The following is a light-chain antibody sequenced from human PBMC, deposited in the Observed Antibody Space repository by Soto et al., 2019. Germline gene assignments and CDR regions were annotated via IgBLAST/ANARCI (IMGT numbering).Light chain of an antibody. CDR1: SSDFGGYNY. CDR3: RSYAGSRNV. CDR2: DVS. V-gene: IGLV2-11*01. Sequence: QSALTQPRSVSGSPGQSVTISCTGTSSDFGGYNYVSWYQHHPGKAPKLMIYDVSERPSGVPDRFSGSKSGNTASLTISGLQHEGEDDYSCRSYAGSRNVVATGTKVTVL. J-gene: IGLJ1*01.